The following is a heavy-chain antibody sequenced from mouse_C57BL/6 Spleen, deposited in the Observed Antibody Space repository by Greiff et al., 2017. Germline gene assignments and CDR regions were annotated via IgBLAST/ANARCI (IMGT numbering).Heavy chain of an antibody. D-gene: IGHD3-2*02. CDR2: IWTGVGP. CDR3: ARDSSGYGYAMDY. J-gene: IGHJ4*01. Sequence: VHLVESGPGLVAPSQSLSITCTVSGFSLTRSAISWVLPPPGKGLEWLGVIWTGVGPPCNSALKSRLSISKDTSKSQVFLKRNSLQTDDTARYYCARDSSGYGYAMDYWGQGTSVTVSS. CDR1: GFSLTRSA. V-gene: IGHV2-9-1*01.